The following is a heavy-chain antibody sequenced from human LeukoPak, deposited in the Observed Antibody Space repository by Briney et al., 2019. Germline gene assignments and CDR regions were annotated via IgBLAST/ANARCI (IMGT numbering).Heavy chain of an antibody. V-gene: IGHV1-8*02. D-gene: IGHD3-16*02. Sequence: ASVKVSCKASGYTFTSYDINGVRQATGQGLEWMGWMNPTSGNTGYAQKFQGRVTMTRNTSIGTAYMELSSLRSEDTAVYYCARARLDVWGSYRYIAYYYMDVWGKGTTVTVSS. CDR2: MNPTSGNT. CDR3: ARARLDVWGSYRYIAYYYMDV. J-gene: IGHJ6*03. CDR1: GYTFTSYD.